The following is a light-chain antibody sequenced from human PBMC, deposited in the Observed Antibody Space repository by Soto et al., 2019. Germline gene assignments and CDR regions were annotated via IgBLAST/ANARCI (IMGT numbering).Light chain of an antibody. V-gene: IGKV3-15*01. CDR3: QQYDVWPALT. J-gene: IGKJ4*01. CDR1: QSVSSN. CDR2: GAS. Sequence: EKALTQSPVTLSLSPGERATLSCRAGQSVSSNLAWYQQRPGQAPRLLIYGASTRASGVPDRFRGSGSGTEFILTISSLQSEDSAVYYCQQYDVWPALTFGGGTKVDIK.